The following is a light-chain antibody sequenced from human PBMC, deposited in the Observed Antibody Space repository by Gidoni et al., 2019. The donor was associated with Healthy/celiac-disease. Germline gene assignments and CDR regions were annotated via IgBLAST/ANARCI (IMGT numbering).Light chain of an antibody. CDR1: QSVSSY. V-gene: IGKV3-11*01. CDR2: DAS. Sequence: EIVLTQSPATLSFSPGEGATLSCRASQSVSSYLAWYQQKPGQAPRLLIYDASNRATGIPARFSGSGSGTDFTLTISSLEPEEFAVYYCQQRSNWPPFTFGPGTKVDIK. CDR3: QQRSNWPPFT. J-gene: IGKJ3*01.